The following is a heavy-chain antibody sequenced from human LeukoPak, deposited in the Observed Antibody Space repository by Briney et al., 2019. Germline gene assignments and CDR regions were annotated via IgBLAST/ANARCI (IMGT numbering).Heavy chain of an antibody. V-gene: IGHV1-69*13. J-gene: IGHJ4*02. Sequence: SVKVSCKASGGTFNSYAISWVRQAPGQGLEWMGGIIPIFGTANYAQKFQGRVTITADESTSTAYMELSSLRSEDTAVYYCARGLGSYCSSTSCPFDYWGQGTLVTVSS. CDR3: ARGLGSYCSSTSCPFDY. D-gene: IGHD2-2*01. CDR2: IIPIFGTA. CDR1: GGTFNSYA.